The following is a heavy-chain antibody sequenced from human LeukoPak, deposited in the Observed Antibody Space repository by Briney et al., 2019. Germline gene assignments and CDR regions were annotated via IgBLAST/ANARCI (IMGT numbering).Heavy chain of an antibody. CDR1: GYTFTSYD. CDR3: ARGRITFGGVIVIKYFDY. Sequence: ASVKVSCKASGYTFTSYDINWVRQATGPGLEWMGWMNPNSGNTGYAQKFQGRVTMTRNTSISTAYMELSSLRSEDTAVYYCARGRITFGGVIVIKYFDYWGQGTLVTVSS. J-gene: IGHJ4*02. CDR2: MNPNSGNT. V-gene: IGHV1-8*01. D-gene: IGHD3-16*02.